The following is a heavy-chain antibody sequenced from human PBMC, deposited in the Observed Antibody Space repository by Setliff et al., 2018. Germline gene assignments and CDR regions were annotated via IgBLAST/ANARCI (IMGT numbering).Heavy chain of an antibody. CDR1: GESFSNNY. CDR2: SNHSGNT. D-gene: IGHD3-10*01. V-gene: IGHV4-34*01. CDR3: ARDPGFRSGTWSLDL. J-gene: IGHJ5*02. Sequence: PSETLSLTCSVYGESFSNNYWSWIRQTPGKGLEWIGESNHSGNTTNHPSLKSRLTMSVDTSKNQFSLKLTSVTAADTAVYYCARDPGFRSGTWSLDLWGQGTQVTVSS.